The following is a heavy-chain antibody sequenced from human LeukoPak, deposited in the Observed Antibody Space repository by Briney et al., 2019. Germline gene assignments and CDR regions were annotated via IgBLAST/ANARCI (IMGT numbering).Heavy chain of an antibody. CDR3: ARAPFPNYYDSSGYHLDY. D-gene: IGHD3-22*01. J-gene: IGHJ4*02. CDR2: INPSGGST. Sequence: ASVKVSCKASGYTFTSYYMHWVRQAPGQGLEWMGIINPSGGSTSYAQKFQGRVTMTRDMSTSTVYMELSSLRSEDTAVYYCARAPFPNYYDSSGYHLDYWGQGTLVTVSS. V-gene: IGHV1-46*01. CDR1: GYTFTSYY.